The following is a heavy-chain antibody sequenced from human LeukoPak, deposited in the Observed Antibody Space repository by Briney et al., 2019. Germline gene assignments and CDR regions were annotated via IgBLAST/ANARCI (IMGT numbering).Heavy chain of an antibody. CDR3: ARERVAPYYYDSSGYFDY. J-gene: IGHJ4*02. Sequence: SETLSLTCAVYGGSFSGYYWSWIRQPAGKGLEWIGRIYTSGSTNYNPSLKSRVTMSVDTSKNQFSLKLSSVTAADTAVYYCARERVAPYYYDSSGYFDYWGQGTLVTVSS. CDR2: IYTSGST. D-gene: IGHD3-22*01. V-gene: IGHV4-4*07. CDR1: GGSFSGYY.